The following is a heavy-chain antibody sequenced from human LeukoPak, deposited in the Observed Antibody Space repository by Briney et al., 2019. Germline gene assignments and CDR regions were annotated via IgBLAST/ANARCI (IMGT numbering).Heavy chain of an antibody. V-gene: IGHV1-3*01. Sequence: ASVKVSCKASGYTFTSYAMYWVRQAPGQRLEWMGWINAGNGNTKYSQKFQGRVTITRDTSASTAYMVLSSLRSEDTAVYYCARDEARITIFGVAGYFDYWGQGTLVTVSS. CDR1: GYTFTSYA. CDR2: INAGNGNT. J-gene: IGHJ4*02. D-gene: IGHD3-3*01. CDR3: ARDEARITIFGVAGYFDY.